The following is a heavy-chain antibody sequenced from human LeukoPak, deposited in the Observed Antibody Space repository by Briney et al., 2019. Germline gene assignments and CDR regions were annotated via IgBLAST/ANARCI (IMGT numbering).Heavy chain of an antibody. D-gene: IGHD2-2*01. J-gene: IGHJ5*02. CDR1: GGSVNSGSYY. CDR3: AAMARYCSSTSCYNWFDP. Sequence: PSETLSLTCTVPGGSVNSGSYYWSWIPQPPGKGLEWLRYIYYSGSTNYNPSLKSRVTISVDTSKNQLSLKLSSVTAADTAVYYCAAMARYCSSTSCYNWFDPWGQGTLVTVSS. CDR2: IYYSGST. V-gene: IGHV4-61*01.